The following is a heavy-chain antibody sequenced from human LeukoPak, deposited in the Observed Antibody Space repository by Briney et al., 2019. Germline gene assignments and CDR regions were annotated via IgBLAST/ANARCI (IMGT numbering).Heavy chain of an antibody. CDR1: GLTFSSYS. D-gene: IGHD5-18*01. CDR2: ISSSSIYI. CDR3: ARDRGQLWSKPFDC. Sequence: PGGSLRLSCTASGLTFSSYSMNWVRHATEKWLEWVSSISSSSIYIYYADSVKGRFTISRDNAKNSLYLQMNSLRAEDTAVYYCARDRGQLWSKPFDCWGQGTLVTVSS. V-gene: IGHV3-21*01. J-gene: IGHJ4*02.